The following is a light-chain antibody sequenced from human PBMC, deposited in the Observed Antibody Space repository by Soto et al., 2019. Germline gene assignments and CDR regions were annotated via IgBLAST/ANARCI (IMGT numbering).Light chain of an antibody. CDR3: QSYDSSLSGYV. CDR1: SSDFGSYKF. CDR2: ETS. Sequence: QSVLTQPASVSGSPGQSVTISCTGTSSDFGSYKFVSWYQHHPGKVPKVIIYETSKRPSGVSDRFSGSKSGNTASLTISGLQAEDEADYYCQSYDSSLSGYVFGTGTKVTVL. J-gene: IGLJ1*01. V-gene: IGLV2-14*02.